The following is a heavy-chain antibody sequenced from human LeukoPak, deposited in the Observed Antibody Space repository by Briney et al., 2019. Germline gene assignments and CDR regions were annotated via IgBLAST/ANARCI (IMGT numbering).Heavy chain of an antibody. D-gene: IGHD6-19*01. CDR1: GFTFSNAW. CDR3: TTVRGSIAVLPDY. J-gene: IGHJ4*02. V-gene: IGHV3-15*01. CDR2: IKSKTNGGTT. Sequence: GGSLRLSCAASGFTFSNAWMSWVRQAPGRGLEWVGRIKSKTNGGTTDYAAAVKGRFIISRDDSKNTLYLEVNSLKTEDTAVYYCTTVRGSIAVLPDYWGQGTLVTVSS.